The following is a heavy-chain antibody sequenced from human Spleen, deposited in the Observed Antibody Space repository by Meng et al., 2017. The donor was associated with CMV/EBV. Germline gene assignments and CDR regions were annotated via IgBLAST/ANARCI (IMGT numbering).Heavy chain of an antibody. CDR2: INSDGSST. V-gene: IGHV3-74*01. Sequence: TFSKYWMDWVRQAPGKGLVWVSSINSDGSSTSYADSVKGRFTISRDNAKNTLYLQMNSLRAEDTAVYYCARDSYFVLLAAARNWFDPWGQGTLVTVSS. J-gene: IGHJ5*02. D-gene: IGHD2-2*01. CDR1: TFSKYW. CDR3: ARDSYFVLLAAARNWFDP.